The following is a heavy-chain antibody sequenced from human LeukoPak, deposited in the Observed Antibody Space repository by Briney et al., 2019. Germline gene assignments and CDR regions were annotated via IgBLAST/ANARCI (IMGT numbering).Heavy chain of an antibody. CDR3: ARARLSVTDSVAGFDP. J-gene: IGHJ5*02. V-gene: IGHV4-34*01. D-gene: IGHD4-17*01. CDR2: INHSGST. Sequence: SETLSLTCAVYGGSFSGYYWSWIRQPPGKGLEWIGEINHSGSTNYNPSLKSRVTISVDTSKNQFSLKLSSVTAADTAVYYCARARLSVTDSVAGFDPWGQGTLVTVSS. CDR1: GGSFSGYY.